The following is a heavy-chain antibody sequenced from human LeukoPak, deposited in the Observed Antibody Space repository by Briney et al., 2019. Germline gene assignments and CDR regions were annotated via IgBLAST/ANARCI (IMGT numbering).Heavy chain of an antibody. Sequence: GGSLRLCCAASGFSLSNYGMHWVRQAPGKGLEWVAAILYDGNTKHYADSVKGRFTISRDISKNTFYMQMNSLTAEDTAVYYCARDHRPEIQYYYMDVWGKGTTVAVSS. CDR2: ILYDGNTK. CDR1: GFSLSNYG. V-gene: IGHV3-33*01. D-gene: IGHD1-14*01. CDR3: ARDHRPEIQYYYMDV. J-gene: IGHJ6*03.